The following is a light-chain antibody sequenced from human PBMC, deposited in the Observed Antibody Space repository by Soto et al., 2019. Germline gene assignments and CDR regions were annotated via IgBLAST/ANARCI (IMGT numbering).Light chain of an antibody. Sequence: EIVVKQFRATLPGSPGERATLSCTASQSFRGLLAWYQQKPGQAPRLLIYDAYNRATGIPPRFSGSGSGTDFTLTISSLEPEDSAVYYCQQRHMWPITFGQGTRLEIK. CDR3: QQRHMWPIT. J-gene: IGKJ5*01. CDR1: QSFRGL. CDR2: DAY. V-gene: IGKV3-11*01.